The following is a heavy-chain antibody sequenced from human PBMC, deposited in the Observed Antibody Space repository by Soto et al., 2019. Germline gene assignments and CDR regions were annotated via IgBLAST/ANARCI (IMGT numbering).Heavy chain of an antibody. V-gene: IGHV1-18*01. Sequence: GASVKVSCKASGYTFTSNGISWVRQAPGQGLEWMGWISAYNGNTNYAQKLQGRVTMTTDTSTSTAYMELRSLRSDDTAVYYCARAGPYYDSSGYYSYAFDIWGQGTMVTVSS. CDR2: ISAYNGNT. J-gene: IGHJ3*02. CDR1: GYTFTSNG. D-gene: IGHD3-22*01. CDR3: ARAGPYYDSSGYYSYAFDI.